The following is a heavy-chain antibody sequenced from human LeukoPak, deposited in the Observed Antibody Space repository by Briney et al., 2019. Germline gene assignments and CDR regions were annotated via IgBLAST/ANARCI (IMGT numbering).Heavy chain of an antibody. CDR2: LYYSGST. CDR3: ASITIFGVITY. J-gene: IGHJ4*02. CDR1: GGSISSSRNY. Sequence: SETLSLTCTVSGGSISSSRNYWGWIRQSPGKGLEWIGSLYYSGSTYYNPSLKSRVTISVDTSTNQVSLKLSSVTAADTAVHYCASITIFGVITYWGQGTLVTVSS. V-gene: IGHV4-39*01. D-gene: IGHD3-3*01.